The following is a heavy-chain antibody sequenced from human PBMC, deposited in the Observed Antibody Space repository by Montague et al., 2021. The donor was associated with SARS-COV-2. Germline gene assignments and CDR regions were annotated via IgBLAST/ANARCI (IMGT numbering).Heavy chain of an antibody. CDR3: ASAPRYSFGFWGY. Sequence: SETLSLTCAVYGASSSNYYWSWICQSPGKGLEWVGEINHSGYTDYNPSLESRLTISLDPSKKQFSLKMTSVTAADTAIYYCASAPRYSFGFWGYWGQGTLVSVSS. D-gene: IGHD5-12*01. J-gene: IGHJ4*02. V-gene: IGHV4-34*01. CDR1: GASSSNYY. CDR2: INHSGYT.